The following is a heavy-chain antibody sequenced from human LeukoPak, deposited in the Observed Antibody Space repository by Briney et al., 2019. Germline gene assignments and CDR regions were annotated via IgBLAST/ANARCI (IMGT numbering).Heavy chain of an antibody. D-gene: IGHD5-18*01. CDR3: VKDPPRDTPMVWKY. CDR2: ISYDGRNK. Sequence: GGSLRLSCAASGLTFSTYGMHWVRQAPGKGLEWVAVISYDGRNKYYADSVKGRFTISRDNSENTLYLQMNSLRAEDTAVYYCVKDPPRDTPMVWKYWGQGTLVTVSS. V-gene: IGHV3-30*18. CDR1: GLTFSTYG. J-gene: IGHJ4*02.